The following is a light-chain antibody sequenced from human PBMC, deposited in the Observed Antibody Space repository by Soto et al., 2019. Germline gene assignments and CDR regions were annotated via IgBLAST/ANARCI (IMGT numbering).Light chain of an antibody. CDR1: SSDVGSYNL. J-gene: IGLJ2*01. V-gene: IGLV2-23*03. CDR2: EGS. Sequence: QSALTQPASVSGSPGQSITISCTGTSSDVGSYNLVSWYQQHPGKAPKLMIYEGSKRPSGVSNRFSGSKSGNTASLTISGLQAEDEADYYCCSYAGSSTFGPRVVFGGGTQLTVL. CDR3: CSYAGSSTFGPRVV.